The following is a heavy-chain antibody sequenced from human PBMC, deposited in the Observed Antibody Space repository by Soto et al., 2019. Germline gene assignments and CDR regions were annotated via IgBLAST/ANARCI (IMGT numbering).Heavy chain of an antibody. V-gene: IGHV4-59*01. CDR3: ARDLWGYCGTDCYPLDV. CDR1: GGTISRYY. D-gene: IGHD2-21*02. J-gene: IGHJ6*02. CDR2: MYNTGST. Sequence: QVQLQESGPGLVKPSETLSLTCTVSGGTISRYYWSWIRQPPGKGLEWIGYMYNTGSTVYNPSFKSRVTISVDTSKNQFSLKLNSVTAADTAVYYCARDLWGYCGTDCYPLDVWGQGTTATVSS.